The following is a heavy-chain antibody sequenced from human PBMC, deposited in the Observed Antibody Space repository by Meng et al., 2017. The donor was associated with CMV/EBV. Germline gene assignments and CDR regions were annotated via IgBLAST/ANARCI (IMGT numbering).Heavy chain of an antibody. Sequence: LMISCAASRFTFSSYSMNWVRQAPGKGLEWVSSISSSSSYIYYVDSVKGRFTISRDNAKNSLYLQMNSLRAEDTAVYYCASEYSSSWTSGYFDYWGQGTLVTVSS. CDR2: ISSSSSYI. CDR1: RFTFSSYS. J-gene: IGHJ4*02. CDR3: ASEYSSSWTSGYFDY. V-gene: IGHV3-21*01. D-gene: IGHD6-13*01.